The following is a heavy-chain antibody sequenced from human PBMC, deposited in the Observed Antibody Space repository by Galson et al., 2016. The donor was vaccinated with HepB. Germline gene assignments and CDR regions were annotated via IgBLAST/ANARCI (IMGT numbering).Heavy chain of an antibody. V-gene: IGHV3-30*14. CDR3: ARAQAWNNYFSYFDL. J-gene: IGHJ2*01. Sequence: SLRLSCAASGFTFKSNAMHWVRQAPGKGLEWIGVISYDGMNKYYADSVKGRFSIYRDNSNNSVNLYMSSLRPDDTAVYFCARAQAWNNYFSYFDLWGRGTLVTVSS. CDR1: GFTFKSNA. CDR2: ISYDGMNK. D-gene: IGHD1/OR15-1a*01.